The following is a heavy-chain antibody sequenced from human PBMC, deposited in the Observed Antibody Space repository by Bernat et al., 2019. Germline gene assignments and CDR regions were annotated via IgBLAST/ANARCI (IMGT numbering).Heavy chain of an antibody. CDR3: ARGGDIVVVPAAILMGMDV. V-gene: IGHV3-30-3*01. D-gene: IGHD2-2*02. CDR2: ISYDGSNK. CDR1: GFTFSSYA. J-gene: IGHJ6*02. Sequence: QVQLVESGGGVVQPGRSLRLSCAASGFTFSSYAMHWVRQAPGKGLEWVAVISYDGSNKYYADSVKGRFTISRHNSKNTLYLQMNSLRAEDTAVYYCARGGDIVVVPAAILMGMDVWGQGTTVTVSS.